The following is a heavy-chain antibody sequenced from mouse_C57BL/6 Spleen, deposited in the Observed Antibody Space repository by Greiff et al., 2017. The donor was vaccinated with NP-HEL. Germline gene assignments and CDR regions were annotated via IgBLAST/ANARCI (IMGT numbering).Heavy chain of an antibody. Sequence: QVQLQQPGAELVKPGASVKLSCKASGYTFTSYWLQWVKQRPGQGLESIGEIDPSESYTNYNQKFKGKATLTVDTSSNTAYMQLSSLTSEDSAVYYCARGYYDYWGQGTTLTVSS. CDR3: ARGYYDY. V-gene: IGHV1-50*01. J-gene: IGHJ2*01. CDR2: IDPSESYT. CDR1: GYTFTSYW.